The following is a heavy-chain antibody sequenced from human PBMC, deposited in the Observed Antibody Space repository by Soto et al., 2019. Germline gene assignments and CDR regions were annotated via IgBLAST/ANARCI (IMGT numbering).Heavy chain of an antibody. J-gene: IGHJ5*02. Sequence: SETLSLTCTVSGGSISSSSYYWGWIRQPPGKGLEWIGSIYYSGSTYYNPSLKSRVTISVDTSKNQFSLKLSSVTAADTAVYYCARLVGYDFWSGYVDNWFDPWGQGTLVTVSS. CDR2: IYYSGST. CDR3: ARLVGYDFWSGYVDNWFDP. D-gene: IGHD3-3*01. CDR1: GGSISSSSYY. V-gene: IGHV4-39*01.